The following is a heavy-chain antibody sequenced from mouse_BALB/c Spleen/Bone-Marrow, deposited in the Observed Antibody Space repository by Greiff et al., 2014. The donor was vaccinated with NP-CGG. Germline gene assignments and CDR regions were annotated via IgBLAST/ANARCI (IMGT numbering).Heavy chain of an antibody. CDR3: ATARATSYAMDY. J-gene: IGHJ4*01. Sequence: QVQLQQSGAELVKPGASVKLSCKASGYTFTSYWMHWVRQRPGQGLEWIGEIDPSDSYTNYNQKFKSKATLTVDKSSSTAYMQLSSLTSEDSAVYYCATARATSYAMDYWGQGTSVTVSS. D-gene: IGHD3-1*01. CDR1: GYTFTSYW. V-gene: IGHV1-69*02. CDR2: IDPSDSYT.